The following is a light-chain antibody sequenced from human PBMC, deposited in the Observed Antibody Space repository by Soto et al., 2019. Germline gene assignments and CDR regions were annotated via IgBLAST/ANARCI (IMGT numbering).Light chain of an antibody. CDR2: GSY. CDR1: QSVTSNY. J-gene: IGKJ2*01. Sequence: EIVLTQSPGTLSLSPGERATLSCRASQSVTSNYLAWYQQKPGQAPRLLIFGSYRSATGIPDRFSGSGSGREFTLTTNRLEPEDFVVYYCQLYGSSSLYTFGQGTKLEIK. CDR3: QLYGSSSLYT. V-gene: IGKV3-20*01.